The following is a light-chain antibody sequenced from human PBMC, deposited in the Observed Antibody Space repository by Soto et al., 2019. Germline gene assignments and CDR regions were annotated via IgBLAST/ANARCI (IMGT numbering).Light chain of an antibody. CDR2: GAS. CDR1: QTVRDN. J-gene: IGKJ4*01. V-gene: IGKV3D-15*03. CDR3: QQYNIWPLT. Sequence: EIVMTQSPAALSVSPGERATLSCRASQTVRDNLAWYQQKPGQAPRLLIYGASIRATGIPARFSGSGSGTEFTLPIDTLQSEDFAVYYCQQYNIWPLTFGGGTKVEIK.